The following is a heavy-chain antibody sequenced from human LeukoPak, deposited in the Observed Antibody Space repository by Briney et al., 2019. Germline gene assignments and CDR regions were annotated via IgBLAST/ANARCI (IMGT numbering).Heavy chain of an antibody. Sequence: GGSLRLSCAASGFTFSSYAMHWVRQAPGKGLEWVSSISGSSDYIFYADLAKGRFTISRDNAKNSLYLQMNSLRAEDTAVYYCASDLPAATSWGQGTLVTVSS. V-gene: IGHV3-21*01. CDR2: ISGSSDYI. D-gene: IGHD2-2*01. CDR1: GFTFSSYA. J-gene: IGHJ4*02. CDR3: ASDLPAATS.